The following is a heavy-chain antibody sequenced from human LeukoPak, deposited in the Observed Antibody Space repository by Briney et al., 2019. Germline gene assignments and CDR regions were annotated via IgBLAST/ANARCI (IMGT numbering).Heavy chain of an antibody. CDR3: ARVGGYCGGDCYSSDNAFDI. V-gene: IGHV4-34*01. CDR2: INHSGST. Sequence: SETLSLTCAVYGGSFSGYYWSWIRQPPGEGLEWIGEINHSGSTNYNPSLKSRVTISVDTSKNQFSLKLSSVTAADTAVYYCARVGGYCGGDCYSSDNAFDIWGQGTMVTVSS. D-gene: IGHD2-21*02. J-gene: IGHJ3*02. CDR1: GGSFSGYY.